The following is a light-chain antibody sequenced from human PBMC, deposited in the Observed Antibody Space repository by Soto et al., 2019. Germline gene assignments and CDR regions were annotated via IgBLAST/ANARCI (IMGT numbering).Light chain of an antibody. CDR2: DAS. Sequence: EIVMPQSPATLSVSPGERATLSCRASQSVSSYLAWYQQKPGQAPRLLLYDASNRATGIPARFSGSGSGTDFTLTISGLQSEDFAVYYCQQYSIWRTFGQGTKV. V-gene: IGKV3D-15*01. J-gene: IGKJ1*01. CDR3: QQYSIWRT. CDR1: QSVSSY.